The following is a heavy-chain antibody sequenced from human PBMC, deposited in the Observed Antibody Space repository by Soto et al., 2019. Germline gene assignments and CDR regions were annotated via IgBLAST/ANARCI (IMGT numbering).Heavy chain of an antibody. CDR3: AKDHTMVRGVIDY. CDR1: GFTFSSYA. D-gene: IGHD3-10*01. Sequence: SLRLSCAASGFTFSSYAMSWVRQAPGKGLEWVSAISGSGGSTYYADSVKGRFTISRDNSKNTLYLQMNSLRAEDTAVYYCAKDHTMVRGVIDYWGQGTLVTVSS. V-gene: IGHV3-23*01. CDR2: ISGSGGST. J-gene: IGHJ4*02.